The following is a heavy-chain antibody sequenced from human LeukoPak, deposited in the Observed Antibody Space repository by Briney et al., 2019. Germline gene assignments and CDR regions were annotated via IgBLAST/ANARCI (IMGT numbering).Heavy chain of an antibody. J-gene: IGHJ4*02. CDR2: IYNSGTT. Sequence: SETLSLTCTVSGGSISTGGYYWTWHRQHPGKGLVWIGNIYNSGTTYYNPSLESRVTISGDTSKNQFSLKLNSVTAADTAVYYCARTAGWSYGFDYWGQGTLVTVSS. CDR1: GGSISTGGYY. D-gene: IGHD5-18*01. CDR3: ARTAGWSYGFDY. V-gene: IGHV4-31*03.